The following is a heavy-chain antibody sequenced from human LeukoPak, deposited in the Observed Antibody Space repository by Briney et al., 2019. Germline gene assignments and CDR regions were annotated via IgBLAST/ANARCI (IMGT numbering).Heavy chain of an antibody. J-gene: IGHJ4*02. V-gene: IGHV1-2*02. CDR1: GYTFTSYY. D-gene: IGHD2-2*01. Sequence: AXVKVSCKASGYTFTSYYMHWVRQAPGQGLEWMGWINPNSGGTNYAQKFQGRVTMTRDTSISTAYMELSRLRSDDTAVYYCASDLAGSPDGRERDCSSTSCYRGNYWGQGTLVTVSS. CDR3: ASDLAGSPDGRERDCSSTSCYRGNY. CDR2: INPNSGGT.